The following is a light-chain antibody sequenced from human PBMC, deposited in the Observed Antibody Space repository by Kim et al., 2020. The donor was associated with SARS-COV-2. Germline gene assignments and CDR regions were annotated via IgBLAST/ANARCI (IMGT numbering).Light chain of an antibody. CDR1: QSISSR. CDR2: HAS. V-gene: IGKV1-5*03. J-gene: IGKJ1*01. CDR3: QQFNGHSGT. Sequence: DIQMTQSSSTLSASVGDRVTITCRASQSISSRLAWYQQKPGRAPKLLIYHASTLQSGVPSRFSGTGSGTEFTLTISSLQPDDFATYYCQQFNGHSGTFGQGTKVDIK.